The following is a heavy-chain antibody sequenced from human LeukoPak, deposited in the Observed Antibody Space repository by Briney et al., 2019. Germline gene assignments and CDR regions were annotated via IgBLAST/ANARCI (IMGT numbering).Heavy chain of an antibody. V-gene: IGHV4-59*01. D-gene: IGHD6-13*01. CDR2: IYYSGST. CDR3: ARVGIAAAPAAFDI. Sequence: SETLSLTCTASGGSISSYYWSWIRQPPGKGLEWIGYIYYSGSTNYNPSLKSRVTISVDTSKNQFSLKLSSVTAADTAVYYCARVGIAAAPAAFDIWGQGTMVTVSS. J-gene: IGHJ3*02. CDR1: GGSISSYY.